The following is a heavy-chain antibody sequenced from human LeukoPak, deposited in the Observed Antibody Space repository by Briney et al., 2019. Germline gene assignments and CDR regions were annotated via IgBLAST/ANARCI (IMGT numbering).Heavy chain of an antibody. D-gene: IGHD3-22*01. CDR3: ARSQGYYDGSGYRWLGN. CDR2: IYTSGST. CDR1: GGSISSYY. V-gene: IGHV4-4*07. Sequence: SETLSLSCTISGGSISSYYWSWIRQPAGKGLEWIGRIYTSGSTNYNPSLKSRVTMSVDTSKNQFSLKLSSVTAADTAVYYCARSQGYYDGSGYRWLGNWGQGTLVTVSS. J-gene: IGHJ4*02.